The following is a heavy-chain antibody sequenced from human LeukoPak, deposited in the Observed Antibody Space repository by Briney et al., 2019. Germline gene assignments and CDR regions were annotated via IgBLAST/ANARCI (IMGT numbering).Heavy chain of an antibody. V-gene: IGHV4-39*01. CDR2: FYDSGSM. J-gene: IGHJ4*02. CDR3: ARQRGAGDDYFDY. D-gene: IGHD5-24*01. Sequence: PSETLSLTCTVSGGSISRSTYYWGWIRQPPGKGLEWIGDFYDSGSMYYNPSLKSRVTISVDTSKNQFSLKLSSVTAADTAVYYCARQRGAGDDYFDYWGQGTLVTVSS. CDR1: GGSISRSTYY.